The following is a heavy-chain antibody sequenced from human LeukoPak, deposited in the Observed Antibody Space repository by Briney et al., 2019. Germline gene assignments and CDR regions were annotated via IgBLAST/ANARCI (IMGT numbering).Heavy chain of an antibody. CDR2: ISGSGGST. CDR1: GFTFSSYG. CDR3: AKPVGSSGSSGY. Sequence: PGGSLRLSCAASGFTFSSYGMSWVRQAPGKGLEWVSAISGSGGSTYYADSVKGRFTISRDNSKNTLYLQMNSLRAEDTAVYYCAKPVGSSGSSGYWGQGTLVTVSS. D-gene: IGHD6-19*01. V-gene: IGHV3-23*01. J-gene: IGHJ4*02.